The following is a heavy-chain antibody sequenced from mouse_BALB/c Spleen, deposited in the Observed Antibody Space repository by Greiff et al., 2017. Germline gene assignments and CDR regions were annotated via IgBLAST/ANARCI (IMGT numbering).Heavy chain of an antibody. CDR1: GYTFSSYW. D-gene: IGHD4-1*01. CDR3: ARDLTGTTAMDY. CDR2: ILPGSGST. V-gene: IGHV1-9*01. J-gene: IGHJ4*01. Sequence: VQLKQSGAELMKPGASVKISCKATGYTFSSYWIEWVKQRPGHGLEWIGEILPGSGSTNYNEKFKGKATFTADTSSNTAYMQLSSLTSEDSAVYYCARDLTGTTAMDYWGQGTSVTVSS.